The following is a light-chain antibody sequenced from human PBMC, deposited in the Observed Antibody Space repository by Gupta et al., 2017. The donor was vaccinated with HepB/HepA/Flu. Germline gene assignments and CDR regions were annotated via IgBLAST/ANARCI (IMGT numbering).Light chain of an antibody. J-gene: IGKJ1*01. CDR2: GAS. CDR1: QSVSSSY. CDR3: QQYGSSPCT. V-gene: IGKV3-20*01. Sequence: EIAFTHSPCTLSCSPGESATPTCRASQSVSSSYLAWYQQKPGQAPRLLIYGASSRATGIPYRFSGSGSGTDFTLTISRLEPEDFAVYYCQQYGSSPCTFGQGTKVEIK.